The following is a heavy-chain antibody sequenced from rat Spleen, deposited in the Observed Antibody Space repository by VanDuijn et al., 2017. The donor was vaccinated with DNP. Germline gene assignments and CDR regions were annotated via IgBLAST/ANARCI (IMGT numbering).Heavy chain of an antibody. D-gene: IGHD1-7*01. J-gene: IGHJ3*01. CDR2: ITTSGDST. Sequence: EVQLVESGGDLVQPGRSLKLSCVVSGFTFNNYWMTWIRQVPGKGLEWVASITTSGDSTYSPDSVKGRFTISRDNAKNTLYLQMDSLRSEDTAAYYCTTEEDYGYNWFAYWGQGTLVTVSS. CDR3: TTEEDYGYNWFAY. V-gene: IGHV5-31*01. CDR1: GFTFNNYW.